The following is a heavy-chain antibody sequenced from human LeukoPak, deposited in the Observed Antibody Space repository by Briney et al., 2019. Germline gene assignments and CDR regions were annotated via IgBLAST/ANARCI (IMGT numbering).Heavy chain of an antibody. V-gene: IGHV3-48*03. Sequence: GGSLRLSCAASGFTFSSYEMNWVRQAPGKGLEWVSYISSSGSTIYYADSVKGRFTISRDNSKNTLYLQMNSLRAEDTAVYYCARETYYYDSSGYYYPRGFGYWGQGTLVTVSS. CDR2: ISSSGSTI. CDR3: ARETYYYDSSGYYYPRGFGY. CDR1: GFTFSSYE. J-gene: IGHJ4*02. D-gene: IGHD3-22*01.